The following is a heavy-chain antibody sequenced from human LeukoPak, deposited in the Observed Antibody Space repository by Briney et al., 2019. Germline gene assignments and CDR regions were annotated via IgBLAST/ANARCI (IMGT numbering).Heavy chain of an antibody. CDR1: GFTFSSYW. Sequence: GGSLRLSCAASGFTFSSYWMTWVRQAPGKGLEWVACMKEDGSEKYYVDSVKGRFTISRDNAKNTLYLQMNSLRAEDTAVYYCAREWPLQSALWFGELYHNWFDPWGQGTLATVSS. V-gene: IGHV3-7*01. CDR2: MKEDGSEK. D-gene: IGHD3-10*01. CDR3: AREWPLQSALWFGELYHNWFDP. J-gene: IGHJ5*02.